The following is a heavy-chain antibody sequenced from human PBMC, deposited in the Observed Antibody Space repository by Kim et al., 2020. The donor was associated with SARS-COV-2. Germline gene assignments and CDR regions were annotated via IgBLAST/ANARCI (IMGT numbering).Heavy chain of an antibody. V-gene: IGHV1-69*04. Sequence: SVKVSCKASGGTFSSYAISWVRQAPGQGLEWMGRIIPILGIANYAQKFQGRVTITADKSTSTAYMELSSLRSEDTAVYYCASLTCGGDCYPTWWGQGTL. CDR2: IIPILGIA. CDR1: GGTFSSYA. D-gene: IGHD2-21*02. CDR3: ASLTCGGDCYPTW. J-gene: IGHJ4*02.